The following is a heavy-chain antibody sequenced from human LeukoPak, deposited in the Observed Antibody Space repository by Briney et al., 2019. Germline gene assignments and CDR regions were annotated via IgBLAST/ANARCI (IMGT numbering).Heavy chain of an antibody. Sequence: ASVKVSCKASGGTFSSYAISWVRQAPGQGLEWMGGIIPIFGTANYAQKFQGRVTITTDESTSTAYMELSSLRSEDTAVYYCARGPSVGATPLADYWGQGTLVTVSS. CDR1: GGTFSSYA. CDR2: IIPIFGTA. V-gene: IGHV1-69*05. J-gene: IGHJ4*02. CDR3: ARGPSVGATPLADY. D-gene: IGHD1-26*01.